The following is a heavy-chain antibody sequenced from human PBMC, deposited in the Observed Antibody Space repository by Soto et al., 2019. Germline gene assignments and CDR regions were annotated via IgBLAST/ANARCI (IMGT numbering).Heavy chain of an antibody. Sequence: ASVKVSCKASGYTFTSYGISWVRQAPGQGLEWMGWISAYNGNTNYAQKLQGRVTMTTDTSTSTAYMELRSLRSDDTAVYYCARDYITMIVVLHLGYWGQGTLVTVSS. V-gene: IGHV1-18*01. CDR3: ARDYITMIVVLHLGY. J-gene: IGHJ4*02. D-gene: IGHD3-22*01. CDR1: GYTFTSYG. CDR2: ISAYNGNT.